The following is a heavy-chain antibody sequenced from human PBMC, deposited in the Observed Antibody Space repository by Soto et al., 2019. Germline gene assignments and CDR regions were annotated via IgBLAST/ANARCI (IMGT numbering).Heavy chain of an antibody. J-gene: IGHJ3*02. Sequence: QVQLQESGPGLVKPSETLSLTCTVSGGSISSYYWSWIRQPPGKGLEWIGYIYYSGRTNYNPSLKRRVTISVDTSKNQFSLKLSSVTAADTAVYYCAIRDYYDSSGYRYDAFDIWGQGTMVTVSS. CDR1: GGSISSYY. CDR2: IYYSGRT. D-gene: IGHD3-22*01. V-gene: IGHV4-59*01. CDR3: AIRDYYDSSGYRYDAFDI.